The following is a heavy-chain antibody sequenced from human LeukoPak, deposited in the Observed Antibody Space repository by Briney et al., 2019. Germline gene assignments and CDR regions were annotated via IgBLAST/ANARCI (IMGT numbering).Heavy chain of an antibody. CDR3: ARESSAVPHSMVRDWLDP. CDR1: GYYINFGHL. V-gene: IGHV4-38-2*02. Sequence: SETLSLTCDVSGYYINFGHLWGWIRQPPGKGLEWIAIINHSGRTYYTPSLKSRVTTSVDTLKNQFSLKVTSVTAEATAMYFCARESSAVPHSMVRDWLDPWGQGTLVTVSS. CDR2: INHSGRT. D-gene: IGHD4/OR15-4a*01. J-gene: IGHJ5*02.